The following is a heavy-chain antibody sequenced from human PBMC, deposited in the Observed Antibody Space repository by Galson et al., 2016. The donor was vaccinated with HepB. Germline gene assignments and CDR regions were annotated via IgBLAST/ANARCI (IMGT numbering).Heavy chain of an antibody. J-gene: IGHJ4*02. CDR1: EFSLSTSGMR. V-gene: IGHV2-70*04. CDR2: IHWDDDQ. D-gene: IGHD5-18*01. CDR3: ARHRFYSYGLDE. Sequence: PALVKPTQTLTLTCTLSEFSLSTSGMRVSWIRQPPGKALEWLARIHWDDDQFYSTSLKTRLTITKETSKNQVVLTMANMDPEDTATYYCARHRFYSYGLDEWGQGTLVTVSS.